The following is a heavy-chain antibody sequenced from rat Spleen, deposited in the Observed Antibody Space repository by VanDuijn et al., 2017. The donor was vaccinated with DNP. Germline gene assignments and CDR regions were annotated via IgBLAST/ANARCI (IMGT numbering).Heavy chain of an antibody. V-gene: IGHV5-31*01. CDR2: ITSSGGNT. J-gene: IGHJ2*01. CDR3: TREDWVLDY. Sequence: EVQLVESGGDLVQPGRSLKLSCVASGFIFKNYWMTWIRQVPGKGLEWVATITSSGGNTYHPDSVKGRFTISRDNARNTLYLQRNSLRSEETATYYCTREDWVLDYRGQGVMVTVSS. CDR1: GFIFKNYW. D-gene: IGHD5-1*01.